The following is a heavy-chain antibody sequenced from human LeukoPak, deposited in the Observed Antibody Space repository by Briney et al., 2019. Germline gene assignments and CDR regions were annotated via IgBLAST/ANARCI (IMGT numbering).Heavy chain of an antibody. CDR3: AKGGSYAPLDY. J-gene: IGHJ4*02. D-gene: IGHD1-26*01. CDR1: GFTFSSSA. CDR2: ISDSGRST. V-gene: IGHV3-23*01. Sequence: PGGSLRLSCAASGFTFSSSAMTWVRQAPGKGLEWVSAISDSGRSTIYTDSVKDRFTISRDNSKNTLHLQMNSLRAEDTAVYYCAKGGSYAPLDYWGQGTLVTVSS.